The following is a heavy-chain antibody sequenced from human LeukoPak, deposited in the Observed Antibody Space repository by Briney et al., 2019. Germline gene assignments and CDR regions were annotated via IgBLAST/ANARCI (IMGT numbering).Heavy chain of an antibody. Sequence: SETLSLTCTVSGGSISSYYWSWIRQPPGKGLEWIGYISYSGSTNYNPSLKSRVTISLDTSKNQFSPKLSSVTAADTAMYYCASSRYTGSYSTIDFWGQGTLVTVSS. V-gene: IGHV4-59*01. D-gene: IGHD1-26*01. J-gene: IGHJ4*02. CDR2: ISYSGST. CDR3: ASSRYTGSYSTIDF. CDR1: GGSISSYY.